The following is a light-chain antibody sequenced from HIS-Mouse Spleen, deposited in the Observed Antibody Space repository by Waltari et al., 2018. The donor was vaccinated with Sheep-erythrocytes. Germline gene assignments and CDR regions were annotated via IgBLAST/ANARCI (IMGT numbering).Light chain of an antibody. Sequence: DIQMTQSPSSLSASVGDRVTITCRASQSISSYLNWYQQKPGKAPKLLIYAASILQSGVPSRFSRSGSGTDFTLTISSLQPEYFATYYCQQSYSTPQFTFGPGTKVDIK. J-gene: IGKJ3*01. CDR2: AAS. CDR1: QSISSY. V-gene: IGKV1-39*01. CDR3: QQSYSTPQFT.